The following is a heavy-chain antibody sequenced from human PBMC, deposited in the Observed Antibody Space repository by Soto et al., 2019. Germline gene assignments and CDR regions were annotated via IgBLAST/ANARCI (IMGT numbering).Heavy chain of an antibody. D-gene: IGHD2-15*01. CDR2: ISYSGSA. CDR3: ATMGTPATGLYYFDF. Sequence: QVQLQESGPGLVKPSQTLSLTCTVSGGSISSGNYYWSWIRQPPGKGLEWIGFISYSGSAHYNPSPKSRVNXXVDTSTKQFSLTLSFVTAADTAVYYCATMGTPATGLYYFDFWGQGTLFTVSS. V-gene: IGHV4-30-4*01. CDR1: GGSISSGNYY. J-gene: IGHJ4*02.